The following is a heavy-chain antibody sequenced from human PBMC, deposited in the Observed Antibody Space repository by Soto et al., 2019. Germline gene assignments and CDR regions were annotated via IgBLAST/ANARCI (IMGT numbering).Heavy chain of an antibody. V-gene: IGHV3-7*03. CDR1: GFTFSTYW. CDR2: INPDGNVG. CDR3: AGWGGHDYNY. D-gene: IGHD4-4*01. Sequence: GGSLRLSCVGSGFTFSTYWMNWVRQAPGKGLEVVANINPDGNVGTYVDSVRGRVTTSRDNAKNSLYLQMNSLRADDTAVYFCAGWGGHDYNYWGEGIMVTVSA. J-gene: IGHJ4*02.